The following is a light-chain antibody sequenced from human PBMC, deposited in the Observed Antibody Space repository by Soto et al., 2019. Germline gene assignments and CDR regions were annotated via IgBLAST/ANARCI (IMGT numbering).Light chain of an antibody. Sequence: SALTQPRSVSGSPGQSVTLSCTGTSSNVGGYNYVSWYQQHPGKAPKVMIYDVSKRPSGVPDRFSGSRSGNTASLTISGLQAEDEADYYCCAYAGRYTYVFGTGTKVTVL. CDR2: DVS. J-gene: IGLJ1*01. CDR3: CAYAGRYTYV. V-gene: IGLV2-11*01. CDR1: SSNVGGYNY.